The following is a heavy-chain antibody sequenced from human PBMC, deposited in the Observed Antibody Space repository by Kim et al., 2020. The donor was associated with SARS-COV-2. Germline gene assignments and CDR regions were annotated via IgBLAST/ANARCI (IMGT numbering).Heavy chain of an antibody. CDR2: FDPEDGET. Sequence: ASVKVSCKVSGYTLTELSMHWVRQAPGKGLEWMGGFDPEDGETIYAQKFQGRVTMTEDTSTDTAYMELSSLRSEDTAVYYCATRYSGSYYYYYGMDVWGQGTTVTVSS. CDR3: ATRYSGSYYYYYGMDV. CDR1: GYTLTELS. V-gene: IGHV1-24*01. D-gene: IGHD1-26*01. J-gene: IGHJ6*02.